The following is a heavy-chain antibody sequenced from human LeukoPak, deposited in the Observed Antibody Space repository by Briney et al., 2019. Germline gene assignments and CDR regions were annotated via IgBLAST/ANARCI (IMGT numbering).Heavy chain of an antibody. V-gene: IGHV1-69*13. D-gene: IGHD2-2*01. CDR2: IIPIFGTA. J-gene: IGHJ5*02. CDR1: GGTFSSYA. Sequence: GASVKVSCKASGGTFSSYAISWVRQAPGQGLEWMGGIIPIFGTANYAQKFQGRVTITADESTSTAYMELSSLRFEDTAVYYCARVVVVPAAMPDNWFDPWGQGTLVTVSS. CDR3: ARVVVVPAAMPDNWFDP.